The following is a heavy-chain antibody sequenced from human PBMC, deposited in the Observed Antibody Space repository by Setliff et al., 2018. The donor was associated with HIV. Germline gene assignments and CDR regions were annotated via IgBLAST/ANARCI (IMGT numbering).Heavy chain of an antibody. CDR1: GGSFSDYY. J-gene: IGHJ4*02. Sequence: PSETLSLTCAVYGGSFSDYYWSWIRQSPGMGLEWIGEINHSGSTSYSPSLKSRVTISIDTSKNQFSLNLNSMTAADTAVYYWARGRGGDGYNFSDYWGQGTRVTVSS. D-gene: IGHD5-12*01. V-gene: IGHV4-34*01. CDR2: INHSGST. CDR3: ARGRGGDGYNFSDY.